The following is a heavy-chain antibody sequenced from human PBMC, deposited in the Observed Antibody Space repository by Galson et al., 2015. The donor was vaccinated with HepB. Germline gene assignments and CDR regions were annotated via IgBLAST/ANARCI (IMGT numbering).Heavy chain of an antibody. CDR3: ARHPGRGSVGYAFDL. J-gene: IGHJ4*02. CDR2: IYYNGDT. CDR1: HGSINNYY. Sequence: ETLSLTCSVSHGSINNYYWSWIRQSPGNRLEWVGYIYYNGDTTYNPSLGYRVGMSVDTSVNQVSLWLTSVTAADTAVYYCARHPGRGSVGYAFDLWGQGTLVTVSA. D-gene: IGHD5-12*01. V-gene: IGHV4-59*08.